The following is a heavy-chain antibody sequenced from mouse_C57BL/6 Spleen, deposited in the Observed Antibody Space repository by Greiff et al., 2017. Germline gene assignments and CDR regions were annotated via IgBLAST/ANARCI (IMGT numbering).Heavy chain of an antibody. Sequence: QVQLKESGAELVRPGASVKLSCKASGYTFTDYYINWVKQRPGQGLEWIARIYPGSGNTYYNEKFKGKATLTAEKSSSTAYMQLSSLTSEDSAVYFCARTSTGYWGQGTTLTVSS. CDR3: ARTSTGY. CDR1: GYTFTDYY. V-gene: IGHV1-76*01. J-gene: IGHJ2*01. CDR2: IYPGSGNT.